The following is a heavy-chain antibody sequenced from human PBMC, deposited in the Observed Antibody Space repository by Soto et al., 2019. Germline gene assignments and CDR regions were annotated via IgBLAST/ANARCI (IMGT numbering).Heavy chain of an antibody. CDR2: VTGSGGST. Sequence: EVQLLESGGASVQPGGSLRLSCAASGFIFGNDAMTWVRQAPGKGLEWVSAVTGSGGSTYYADSVKGRFSISRDNSKNTLHLQMNALKAEDTAVYYCAKSDYVWGRKSSCYFDYWGHGTLVTVSS. D-gene: IGHD3-16*01. V-gene: IGHV3-23*01. J-gene: IGHJ4*01. CDR3: AKSDYVWGRKSSCYFDY. CDR1: GFIFGNDA.